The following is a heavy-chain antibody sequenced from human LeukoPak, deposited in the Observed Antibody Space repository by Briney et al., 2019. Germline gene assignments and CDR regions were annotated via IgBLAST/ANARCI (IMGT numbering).Heavy chain of an antibody. V-gene: IGHV3-30*02. CDR2: VSYDGSKQ. D-gene: IGHD2-2*02. CDR3: AKTSDQLLYAKFDF. Sequence: GGSLRLSCAASGFSFSTYGMFWVRQAPGKGLEWVGVVSYDGSKQYYADSVKGRFTISRDNSKNTLYLQMDSLRADDTAVYYCAKTSDQLLYAKFDFWGQGTLVTVSS. CDR1: GFSFSTYG. J-gene: IGHJ4*02.